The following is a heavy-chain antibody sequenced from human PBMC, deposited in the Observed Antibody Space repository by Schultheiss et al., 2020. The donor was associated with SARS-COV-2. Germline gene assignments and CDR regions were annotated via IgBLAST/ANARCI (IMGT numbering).Heavy chain of an antibody. J-gene: IGHJ6*02. V-gene: IGHV4-39*07. CDR1: GGSISSSSYY. CDR3: ARDAAVVVAAMDYGMDV. Sequence: SETLSLTCTVSGGSISSSSYYWSWIRQPPGKGLEWIGEINHSGSTNYNPSLKSRVTISVDTSKNQFSLKLSSVTAADTAVYYCARDAAVVVAAMDYGMDVWGQGTTVTVSS. D-gene: IGHD2-15*01. CDR2: INHSGST.